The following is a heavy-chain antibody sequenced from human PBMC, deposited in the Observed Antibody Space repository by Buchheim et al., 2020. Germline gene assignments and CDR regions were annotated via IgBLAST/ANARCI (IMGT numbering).Heavy chain of an antibody. Sequence: EVQLVESGGGLVQPGGSLRLSCAASGFTFRNYWMHWVRQAPGKGLVWVSRIKSDGSSTTYADSVKGRFTISRDNAKNTLYLQMNSLRAEDTAVYYCARVGFYGLGSYYNAPFDDWGQGTL. CDR1: GFTFRNYW. CDR2: IKSDGSST. J-gene: IGHJ4*02. CDR3: ARVGFYGLGSYYNAPFDD. V-gene: IGHV3-74*03. D-gene: IGHD3-10*01.